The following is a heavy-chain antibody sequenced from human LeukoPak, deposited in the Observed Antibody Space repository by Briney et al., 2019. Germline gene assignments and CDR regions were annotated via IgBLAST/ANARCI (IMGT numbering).Heavy chain of an antibody. Sequence: PSETLSLTCSVSDGSINSYYWSWIRQPPGKGLEWIGYIHSSGATHYNPSPKSRVTEPIDTSNNQFSLKLSAVTAADTAVYYCARLGSYSDHWGQGTLVTVSS. D-gene: IGHD1-26*01. CDR2: IHSSGAT. J-gene: IGHJ5*02. V-gene: IGHV4-4*09. CDR3: ARLGSYSDH. CDR1: DGSINSYY.